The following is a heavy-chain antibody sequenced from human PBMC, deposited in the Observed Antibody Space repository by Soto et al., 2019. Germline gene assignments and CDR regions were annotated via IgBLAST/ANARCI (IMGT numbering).Heavy chain of an antibody. CDR2: IIPIFGTA. CDR3: ASWDSSSWYVDDFDY. CDR1: GGTVGSYA. Sequence: ASGRVSCKASGGTVGSYAISWVRQAPGQGLEWMGGIIPIFGTANYAQKFQGRVTITADKSTSTAYMELSSLRSEDTAVYYCASWDSSSWYVDDFDYWGQGTLVTVSS. J-gene: IGHJ4*02. D-gene: IGHD6-13*01. V-gene: IGHV1-69*06.